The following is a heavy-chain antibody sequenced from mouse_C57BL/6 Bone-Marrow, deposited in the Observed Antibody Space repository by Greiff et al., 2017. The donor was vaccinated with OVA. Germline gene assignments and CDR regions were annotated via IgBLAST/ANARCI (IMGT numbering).Heavy chain of an antibody. CDR3: ARSYYDPLFDY. CDR2: IYPGSGNT. CDR1: GYTFTDYY. D-gene: IGHD2-4*01. Sequence: QVHVKQSGAELVRPGASVKLSCKASGYTFTDYYINWVKQRPGQGLEWIARIYPGSGNTYYNEKFKGKATLTAEKSSSTAYMQLSSLTSEDSAVYFCARSYYDPLFDYWGQGTTLTVSS. J-gene: IGHJ2*01. V-gene: IGHV1-76*01.